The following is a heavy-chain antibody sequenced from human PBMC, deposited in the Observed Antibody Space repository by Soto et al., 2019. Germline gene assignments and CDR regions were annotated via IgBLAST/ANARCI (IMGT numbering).Heavy chain of an antibody. CDR3: ARDRTIAVAAPGHVDY. J-gene: IGHJ4*02. CDR1: GYTFTSYG. V-gene: IGHV1-18*01. Sequence: ASVEVSCKASGYTFTSYGVSWVRQAPGQGLEWMGWISAYNGHTNYAQKLQGRVTMTTDKSTTTAYMEVRSLRSDDTAVYYCARDRTIAVAAPGHVDYWGQGTLVTVSS. D-gene: IGHD6-19*01. CDR2: ISAYNGHT.